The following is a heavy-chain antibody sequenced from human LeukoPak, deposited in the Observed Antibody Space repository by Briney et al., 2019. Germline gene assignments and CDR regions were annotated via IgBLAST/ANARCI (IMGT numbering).Heavy chain of an antibody. CDR3: AIVNQEVFWSGYYTDY. Sequence: GGSLRLSCAASGFTFSSYWMSWVRQAPGKGLEWVANIKQDGSEKYYVDSVKGRFTIYRDNAKNSLYLQMNSLRAEDTAVYYCAIVNQEVFWSGYYTDYWGQGALVTVSS. V-gene: IGHV3-7*01. J-gene: IGHJ4*02. CDR1: GFTFSSYW. CDR2: IKQDGSEK. D-gene: IGHD3-3*01.